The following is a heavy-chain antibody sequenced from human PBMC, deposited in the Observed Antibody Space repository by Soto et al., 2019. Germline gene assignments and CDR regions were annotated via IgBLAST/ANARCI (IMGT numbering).Heavy chain of an antibody. Sequence: GGSLRLSCGASGFTFSSHDMHWVRQAPGKGLEWVGVMSYDGSNKYYGDSVKGRFTISGDNSKNTLYLQMNSLRAEDTAVYHCAKTRGGYCSTTNCYGMDVWGQGXTVTVSS. V-gene: IGHV3-30*18. CDR1: GFTFSSHD. CDR2: MSYDGSNK. CDR3: AKTRGGYCSTTNCYGMDV. J-gene: IGHJ6*02. D-gene: IGHD2-2*01.